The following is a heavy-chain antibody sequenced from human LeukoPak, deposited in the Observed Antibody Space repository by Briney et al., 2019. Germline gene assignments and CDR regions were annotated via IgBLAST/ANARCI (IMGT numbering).Heavy chain of an antibody. Sequence: GGSLRLSCAASGFTFSSHAMCWVRQAPGKGPEWVSGISGSGNSTYYADSVKGRFTISRDNSKNTVYLQMNSLRAEDTALYYCARAPPGSNWKNYFDYCGQGTLVTVSS. CDR2: ISGSGNST. CDR1: GFTFSSHA. CDR3: ARAPPGSNWKNYFDY. J-gene: IGHJ4*02. D-gene: IGHD1-1*01. V-gene: IGHV3-23*01.